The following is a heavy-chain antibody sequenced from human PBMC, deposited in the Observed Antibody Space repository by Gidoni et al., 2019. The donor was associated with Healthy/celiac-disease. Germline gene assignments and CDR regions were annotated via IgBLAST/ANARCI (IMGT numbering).Heavy chain of an antibody. V-gene: IGHV4-39*07. CDR3: ARDRSRYYGSESNRIDY. CDR2: IYYSGST. Sequence: DGLEWIGSIYYSGSTYYNPSLKSRVTISVDTSKNQFSLKLSSVTAADTAVYYCARDRSRYYGSESNRIDYWGQGTLVTVSS. D-gene: IGHD3-10*01. J-gene: IGHJ4*02.